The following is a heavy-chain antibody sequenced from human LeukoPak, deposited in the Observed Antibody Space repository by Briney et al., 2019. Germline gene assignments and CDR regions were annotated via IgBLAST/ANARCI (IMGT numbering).Heavy chain of an antibody. D-gene: IGHD1-14*01. CDR1: GFTFSSYS. J-gene: IGHJ4*02. Sequence: GGSLRLSCAASGFTFSSYSMNWVRQAPGKGLEWVSSISSSSSYIYYADSVKGRFTISRDNAKNSLYLQMNSLRAEDTAVYYCARDHHRRNKDYWGQGTLVTVSS. CDR3: ARDHHRRNKDY. V-gene: IGHV3-21*01. CDR2: ISSSSSYI.